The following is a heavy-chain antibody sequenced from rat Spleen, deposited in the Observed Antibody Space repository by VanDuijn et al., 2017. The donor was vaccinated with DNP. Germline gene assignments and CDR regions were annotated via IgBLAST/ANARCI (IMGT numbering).Heavy chain of an antibody. CDR1: GFIFSNYD. D-gene: IGHD1-12*03. V-gene: IGHV5S13*01. CDR2: INTDGGST. Sequence: EVQLVESGGGLVQPGRSLKLSCAVSGFIFSNYDMAWVRQAPTKGLEWVASINTDGGSTYYPDSVKGRFTISRDNAENTVYLQMNSLRSEDTATYYCANYYDGYYHAMDAWGQGTSVTVSS. CDR3: ANYYDGYYHAMDA. J-gene: IGHJ4*01.